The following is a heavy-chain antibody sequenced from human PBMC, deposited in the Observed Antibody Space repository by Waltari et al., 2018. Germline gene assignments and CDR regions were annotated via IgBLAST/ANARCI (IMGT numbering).Heavy chain of an antibody. D-gene: IGHD2-2*01. CDR1: GFNFRNEY. Sequence: VQLVESGGGLIQPGGSLRLSCTASGFNFRNEYMPWVRQGPGKGLVWVSLITVSGTTTRYADSVKGRFTISRDDAKNTLYLQMNSLTAEDTAVYYCARDMPDVHNAFDYWGQGAMVTVSS. V-gene: IGHV3-74*01. J-gene: IGHJ3*01. CDR2: ITVSGTTT. CDR3: ARDMPDVHNAFDY.